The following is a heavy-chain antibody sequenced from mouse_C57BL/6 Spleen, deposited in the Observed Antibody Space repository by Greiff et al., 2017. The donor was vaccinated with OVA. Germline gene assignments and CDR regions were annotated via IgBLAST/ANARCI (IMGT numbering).Heavy chain of an antibody. J-gene: IGHJ3*01. Sequence: QVHVKQSGPGLVQPSQSLSITCTVSGFSLTSYGVHWVRQSPGKGLEWLGVIWSGGSTDYNAAFISRLSISKDNSKSQVFFKMNSLQADDTAIYYCARNMGHYDGYLFAYWGQGTLVTVSA. V-gene: IGHV2-2*01. D-gene: IGHD2-3*01. CDR3: ARNMGHYDGYLFAY. CDR2: IWSGGST. CDR1: GFSLTSYG.